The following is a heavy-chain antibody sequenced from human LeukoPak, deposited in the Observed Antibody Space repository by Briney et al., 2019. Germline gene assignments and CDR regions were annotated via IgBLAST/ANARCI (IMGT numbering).Heavy chain of an antibody. CDR3: ARGNDHTGAGITMVRGVLWFWFDP. J-gene: IGHJ5*02. CDR1: GGSISSGGYY. Sequence: PSETLSLTCTVSGGSISSGGYYWSCIRQHPGKGLEWIGYIYYSGSTYYNPSLKSRVTISVDTSKNQFSLKLSSVTAADTAVYYCARGNDHTGAGITMVRGVLWFWFDPGGQGTLVTVSS. V-gene: IGHV4-31*03. D-gene: IGHD3-10*01. CDR2: IYYSGST.